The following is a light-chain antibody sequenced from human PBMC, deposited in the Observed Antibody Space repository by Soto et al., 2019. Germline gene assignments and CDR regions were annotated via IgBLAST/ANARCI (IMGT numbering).Light chain of an antibody. Sequence: EIVLTQSPGTLSLSPGERATLSCRASQSVSCSYLAWYQQKPGQAPRLLIYGASSRATGIPDRFSGSGSGTDFTLTISRLEPEVFAVYYCQQYGSSLFTFGLGTKVDIK. J-gene: IGKJ3*01. CDR2: GAS. CDR1: QSVSCSY. CDR3: QQYGSSLFT. V-gene: IGKV3-20*01.